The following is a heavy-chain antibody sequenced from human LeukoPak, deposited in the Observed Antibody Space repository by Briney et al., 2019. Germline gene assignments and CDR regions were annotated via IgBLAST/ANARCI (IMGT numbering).Heavy chain of an antibody. CDR2: ISSSSSII. CDR1: GFSISRYG. J-gene: IGHJ4*02. V-gene: IGHV3-48*01. Sequence: PGGSLRLSCAASGFSISRYGMNWVRQAPGKGLEWISYISSSSSIIYYADSVKGRFTISRDNVKNSLYLQLNSLRAEDTAVYYCASDRHNWNDGTRFDYWGQGTLVTVSS. D-gene: IGHD1-1*01. CDR3: ASDRHNWNDGTRFDY.